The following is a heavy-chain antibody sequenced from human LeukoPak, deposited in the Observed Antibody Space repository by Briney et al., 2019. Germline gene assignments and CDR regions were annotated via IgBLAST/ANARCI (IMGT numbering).Heavy chain of an antibody. J-gene: IGHJ4*02. CDR3: ASWLGAAGRRGASD. CDR1: GYPFANFA. V-gene: IGHV1-18*01. CDR2: ISDSNGNL. D-gene: IGHD3-10*01. Sequence: ASVKVSCKASGYPFANFAISWVRQAPGQGLEWMGWISDSNGNLNYAQSLQGRVTMTTDKSTSTAYMELRSLTSDDTAVYYCASWLGAAGRRGASDWGQGTLVTVSS.